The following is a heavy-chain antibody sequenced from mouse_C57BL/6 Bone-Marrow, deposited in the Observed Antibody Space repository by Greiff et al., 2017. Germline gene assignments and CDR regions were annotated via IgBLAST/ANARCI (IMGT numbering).Heavy chain of an antibody. CDR3: ARVLGFDV. CDR1: GYTFTSYG. CDR2: IYPRSGNT. V-gene: IGHV1-81*01. Sequence: QVQLQQSGAELARPGASVKLSCKASGYTFTSYGISWVKQRTGQALEWIGEIYPRSGNTYYNEKFKGKATLTADKSSSTAYMELRSLTSEDSAVYFCARVLGFDVWGTGTTVTVSS. J-gene: IGHJ1*03.